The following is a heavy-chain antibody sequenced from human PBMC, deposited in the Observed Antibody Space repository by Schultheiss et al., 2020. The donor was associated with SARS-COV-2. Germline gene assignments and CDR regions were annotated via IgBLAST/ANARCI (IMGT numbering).Heavy chain of an antibody. CDR2: LSYDGTNK. V-gene: IGHV3-30*04. D-gene: IGHD3-22*01. CDR3: ARYDSSGYFASWEPLQY. J-gene: IGHJ4*02. Sequence: GGSLRLSCAASGFTFSSYAMYWVRQAPGKGLEWVAVLSYDGTNKYYADSVKGRFTISRDNSKNTLYLQMNSLRAEDTAVYYCARYDSSGYFASWEPLQYWGQGTLVTVSS. CDR1: GFTFSSYA.